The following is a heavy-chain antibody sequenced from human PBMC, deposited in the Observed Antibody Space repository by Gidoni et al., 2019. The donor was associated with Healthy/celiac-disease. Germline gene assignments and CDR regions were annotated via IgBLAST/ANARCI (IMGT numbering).Heavy chain of an antibody. Sequence: QVQLVESGGGVVQPGRSLRLSCAASGFPFSSYGMHWVRQAPGKGLEWVAVIWYDGSNKYYADSVKGRFTISRDNSKNTLYLQMNSLRAEDTAVYYCARGATAFYYYYMDVWGKGTTVTVSS. J-gene: IGHJ6*03. D-gene: IGHD1-26*01. V-gene: IGHV3-33*01. CDR1: GFPFSSYG. CDR2: IWYDGSNK. CDR3: ARGATAFYYYYMDV.